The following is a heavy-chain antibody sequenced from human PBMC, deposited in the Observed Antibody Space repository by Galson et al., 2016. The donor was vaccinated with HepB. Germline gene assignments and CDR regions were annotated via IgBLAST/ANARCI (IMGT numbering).Heavy chain of an antibody. CDR2: ISNRRTT. Sequence: SLRLSCAASGVACSNFGLIWVRQAPGKGREGVASISNRRTTYCSDSVQGRLTIARDNSNNTLYLQMHGLRAEDTAVYYCAKERLVRRIFDHWGQGTLLTVSS. CDR1: GVACSNFG. CDR3: AKERLVRRIFDH. V-gene: IGHV3-23*01. D-gene: IGHD1-1*01. J-gene: IGHJ4*02.